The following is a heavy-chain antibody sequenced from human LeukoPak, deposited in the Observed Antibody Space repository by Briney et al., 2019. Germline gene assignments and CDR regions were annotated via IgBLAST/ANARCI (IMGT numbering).Heavy chain of an antibody. D-gene: IGHD3-10*01. CDR1: GITLNNNA. Sequence: GESLRLSCAASGITLNNNAMSWVRQAPGKGPECILSNSINGGTTYYADSVKGRFTISRDNSKNTLYLQMNSLRAEDTAVYYCAKDLRSLYESGNYGWFDPWGQGALVTVSS. V-gene: IGHV3-23*01. CDR3: AKDLRSLYESGNYGWFDP. J-gene: IGHJ5*02. CDR2: NSINGGTT.